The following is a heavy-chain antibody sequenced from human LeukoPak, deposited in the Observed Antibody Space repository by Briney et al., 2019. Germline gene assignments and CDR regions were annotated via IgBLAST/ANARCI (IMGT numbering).Heavy chain of an antibody. V-gene: IGHV3-23*01. CDR1: GFTFSSYD. CDR3: AKDTPAYYYDSSGSDAFDI. D-gene: IGHD3-22*01. Sequence: GGSLRLSCAASGFTFSSYDMSWVRQAPGKGLEWVSAISGSGGSTYYADSEKGRFTISRDNSKNTLYLQMNSLRAEDTAVYYCAKDTPAYYYDSSGSDAFDIWGQGTMVTVSS. J-gene: IGHJ3*02. CDR2: ISGSGGST.